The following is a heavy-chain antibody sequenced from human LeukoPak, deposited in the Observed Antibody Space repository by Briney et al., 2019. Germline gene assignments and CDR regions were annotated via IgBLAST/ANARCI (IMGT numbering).Heavy chain of an antibody. J-gene: IGHJ3*02. CDR1: GFTFSSSW. V-gene: IGHV3-7*01. CDR3: AREPGIGYAFDI. Sequence: GGSLRLSRAASGFTFSSSWMTWARQAPGKGLEWVANINQDGGEKHYVDSVKGRFTISRDNAKNSLYLQMNSLRAEDTAVYYCAREPGIGYAFDIWGQGTMVTVSS. D-gene: IGHD3-10*01. CDR2: INQDGGEK.